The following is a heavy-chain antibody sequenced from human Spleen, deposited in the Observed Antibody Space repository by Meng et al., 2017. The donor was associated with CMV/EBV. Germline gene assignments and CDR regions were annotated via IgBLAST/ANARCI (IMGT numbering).Heavy chain of an antibody. Sequence: SETLSLTCTVSGGSISSSSYYWGWIRQPPGKGLEWIGSIYYSGSTYYNPSLKSRITISVDASKRQFFLKLNSVTAADTAVYYCAKTDSREGGFDSWGQGTLVTVSS. CDR1: GGSISSSSYY. J-gene: IGHJ4*02. CDR3: AKTDSREGGFDS. V-gene: IGHV4-39*07. D-gene: IGHD1-1*01. CDR2: IYYSGST.